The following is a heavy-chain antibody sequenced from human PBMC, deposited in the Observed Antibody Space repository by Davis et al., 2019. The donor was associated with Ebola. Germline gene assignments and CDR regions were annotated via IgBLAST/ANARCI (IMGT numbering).Heavy chain of an antibody. Sequence: SETLSLTCTVSGGSISSYYWSWIRQPPGKGLEWIGYIYYSGSTNYNPSLKSRAAISVDTSKSQFSLNLSSVTAADTAVYYCARGLRGRLAKWFDPWGQGTLVTVSS. J-gene: IGHJ5*02. CDR1: GGSISSYY. V-gene: IGHV4-59*01. CDR2: IYYSGST. D-gene: IGHD6-19*01. CDR3: ARGLRGRLAKWFDP.